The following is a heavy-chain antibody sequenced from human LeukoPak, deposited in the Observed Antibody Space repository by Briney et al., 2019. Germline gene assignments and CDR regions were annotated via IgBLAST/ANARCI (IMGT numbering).Heavy chain of an antibody. V-gene: IGHV3-7*01. CDR2: IKQDGSDK. Sequence: PGGSLRLSCAASGFTFSGSWMSWVRQAPGKGLEWVAIIKQDGSDKYYVDSVKGRFTISKDNAKNSLYLQMNSLRVEDTAGYYCARDPLGGALDYWGQGTLVTVSS. CDR3: ARDPLGGALDY. CDR1: GFTFSGSW. J-gene: IGHJ4*02.